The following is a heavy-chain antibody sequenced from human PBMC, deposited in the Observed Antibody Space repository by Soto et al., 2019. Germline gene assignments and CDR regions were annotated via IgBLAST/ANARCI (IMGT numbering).Heavy chain of an antibody. Sequence: GGSLRLSCAASGFTFSSYAMSWVRQAPGKGLEWVSAISGSGGSTYYADSVKGRFTISRDNSKNTLYLQMNSLRAEDTAVYYCARDSVVVTAYSFDYWGQGPLVTVSS. J-gene: IGHJ4*02. D-gene: IGHD2-21*02. CDR3: ARDSVVVTAYSFDY. CDR2: ISGSGGST. V-gene: IGHV3-23*01. CDR1: GFTFSSYA.